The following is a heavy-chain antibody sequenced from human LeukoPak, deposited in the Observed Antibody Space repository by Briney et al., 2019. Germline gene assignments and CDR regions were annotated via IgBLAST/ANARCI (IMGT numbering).Heavy chain of an antibody. D-gene: IGHD3-9*01. V-gene: IGHV4-38-2*01. CDR3: ARAGWILTRGLDQ. CDR1: GYTISSGYY. CDR2: IYHTGYT. J-gene: IGHJ4*02. Sequence: SETLSLTCDVSGYTISSGYYWGWIRQPPGKGLEWIGTIYHTGYTYYNPSLKSRVIISVDTSKNQFSLKLTSVTAADTAVYYCARAGWILTRGLDQWGQGTEVPVSS.